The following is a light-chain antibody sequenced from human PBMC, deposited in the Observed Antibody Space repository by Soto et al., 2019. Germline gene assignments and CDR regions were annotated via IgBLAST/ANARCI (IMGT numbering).Light chain of an antibody. CDR2: AAS. CDR3: QQANSFLQGT. CDR1: RGITNY. V-gene: IGKV1-12*01. Sequence: DIQMTQSPSSLSAFVGDRVTITCRASRGITNYLNWYQQKPGRAPKLLIYAASRLQSGVPSRFSGSGSGTDFTLTISSLQPEDFATYYCQQANSFLQGTFGQGTKVDIK. J-gene: IGKJ1*01.